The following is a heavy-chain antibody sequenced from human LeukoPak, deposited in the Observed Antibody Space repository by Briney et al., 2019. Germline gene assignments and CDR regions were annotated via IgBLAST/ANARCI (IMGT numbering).Heavy chain of an antibody. Sequence: PSETLSLTCTVSGGSISSYYWSWIRQPPGKGLEWIGYIYYSGSTNYNPSLKSRVTISVDTSKNQFSLKLSSVTAADTAVYYCARHVRGRFPDAFDIWGQGTMVTVSS. CDR2: IYYSGST. D-gene: IGHD3-3*01. V-gene: IGHV4-59*01. J-gene: IGHJ3*02. CDR1: GGSISSYY. CDR3: ARHVRGRFPDAFDI.